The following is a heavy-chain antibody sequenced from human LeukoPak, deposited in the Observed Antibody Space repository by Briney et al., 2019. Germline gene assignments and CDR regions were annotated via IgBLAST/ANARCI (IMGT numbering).Heavy chain of an antibody. CDR2: IKKKIDGGTT. CDR3: SKYNPYDALDY. J-gene: IGHJ4*02. D-gene: IGHD1-1*01. V-gene: IGHV3-15*01. CDR1: GFTFSQDW. Sequence: GGSLRLSCAGSGFTFSQDWMSWVRQVPGKGLEWLGLIKKKIDGGTTDYAVTVKGRFTISRDDSKNTLYLQMNSLKTGDTAVYYCSKYNPYDALDYWGQGTLVTVSS.